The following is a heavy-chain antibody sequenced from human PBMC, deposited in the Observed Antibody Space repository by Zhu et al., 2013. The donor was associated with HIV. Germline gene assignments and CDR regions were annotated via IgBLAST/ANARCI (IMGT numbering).Heavy chain of an antibody. Sequence: QVQLVQSGLSAKPGASVKVSCKASGYTFTGYYVHWVRQAPGQGLEWMGLINPNNGGTQYAQKFQGRVTMTRDTSITTAYMDLSRLRSDDTAVYYCVRDRRQWLTLEYWGLGTLVTVSS. J-gene: IGHJ4*02. CDR2: INPNNGGT. D-gene: IGHD6-19*01. V-gene: IGHV1-2*02. CDR1: GYTFTGYY. CDR3: VRDRRQWLTLEY.